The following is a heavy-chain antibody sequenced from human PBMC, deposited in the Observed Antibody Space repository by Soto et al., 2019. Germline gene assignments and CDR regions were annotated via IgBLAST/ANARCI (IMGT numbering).Heavy chain of an antibody. CDR3: ASFNDRLTPATVLH. D-gene: IGHD4-4*01. J-gene: IGHJ4*02. V-gene: IGHV4-31*03. CDR1: GDSISSGGSY. CDR2: IYYNGNT. Sequence: QVQLQESGPGLVKPSQTLSLTCIVSGDSISSGGSYWTWIRQHPGKGLEWIGYIYYNGNTYYNPSLRSRIAISVHTSNNQFSLKLNSVTAADTAVYYCASFNDRLTPATVLHWGQGTLVTVSS.